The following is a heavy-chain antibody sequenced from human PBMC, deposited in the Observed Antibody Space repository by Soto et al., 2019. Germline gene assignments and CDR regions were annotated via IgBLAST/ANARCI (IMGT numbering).Heavy chain of an antibody. CDR3: ARVVPYWSGGSCYSTGFDY. J-gene: IGHJ4*02. Sequence: GGSLRLSCAASGFTFSSYAMHWVRQAPGKGLEWVAVISYDGSNKYYADSVKGRFTISRDNSKNTLYLQMNSLRAEDTAVYYCARVVPYWSGGSCYSTGFDYWGQGTLVTVSS. D-gene: IGHD2-15*01. CDR1: GFTFSSYA. V-gene: IGHV3-30-3*01. CDR2: ISYDGSNK.